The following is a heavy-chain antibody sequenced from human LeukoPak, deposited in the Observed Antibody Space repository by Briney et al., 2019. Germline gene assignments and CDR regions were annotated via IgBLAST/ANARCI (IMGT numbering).Heavy chain of an antibody. CDR2: INHSGST. V-gene: IGHV4-34*01. D-gene: IGHD2-2*01. Sequence: SETLSLTCAVYGGSFSGYYWSWIRQPPGKGLVWIGEINHSGSTNYNPSLKSRVTISVDTSKNQFSLKLSSVTAADTAVYYCARVVVPAAIDWFDPWGQGTLVTVSS. J-gene: IGHJ5*02. CDR1: GGSFSGYY. CDR3: ARVVVPAAIDWFDP.